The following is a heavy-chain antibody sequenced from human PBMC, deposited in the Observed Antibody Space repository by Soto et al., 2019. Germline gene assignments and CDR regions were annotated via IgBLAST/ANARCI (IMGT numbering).Heavy chain of an antibody. CDR3: AKDNSPNYYYGMDV. CDR1: GFIFSSYG. V-gene: IGHV3-30*18. J-gene: IGHJ6*02. D-gene: IGHD1-26*01. CDR2: MSYDGANK. Sequence: QVQLVESGGGVVQPGRSLRLSCAASGFIFSSYGMHWVRQAPGKGLGWVAVMSYDGANKNYADSVKGRFTISRDNSKNTLYLQMNSLRAEDTAVYYCAKDNSPNYYYGMDVWGQGTTVNVSS.